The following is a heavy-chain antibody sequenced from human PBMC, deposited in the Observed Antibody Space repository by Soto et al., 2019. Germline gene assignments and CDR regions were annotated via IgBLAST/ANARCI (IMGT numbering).Heavy chain of an antibody. J-gene: IGHJ3*02. D-gene: IGHD2-2*01. CDR1: QSIFSGYG. CDR2: INAYNGNT. V-gene: IGHV1-18*04. CDR3: ASSSSAAGTFDI. Sequence: DSVPSSSERDQSIFSGYGLIGGGRATGKGLEWMGLINAYNGNTNYAQNFQGRLTMTTDTSTSTAYLEVRSLTSDDTAVYYCASSSSAAGTFDIWGQGKTVTVSS.